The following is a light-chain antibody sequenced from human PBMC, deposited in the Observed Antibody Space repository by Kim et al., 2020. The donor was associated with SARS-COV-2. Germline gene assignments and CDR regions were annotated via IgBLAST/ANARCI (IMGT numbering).Light chain of an antibody. CDR1: QGISSW. CDR3: QQYSGYPLT. Sequence: SASVGDRVTITCRASQGISSWLAWYQQKPGKPPKSLIYAASSLQTGVPSRFSGSGSGTDFTLTISSLQPEDFATYYCQQYSGYPLTFGGGTKLEIK. J-gene: IGKJ4*01. V-gene: IGKV1D-16*01. CDR2: AAS.